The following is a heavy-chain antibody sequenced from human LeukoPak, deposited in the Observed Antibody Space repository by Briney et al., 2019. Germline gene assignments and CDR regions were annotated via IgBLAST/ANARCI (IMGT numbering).Heavy chain of an antibody. CDR3: ARVDLGAFDI. V-gene: IGHV3-74*01. J-gene: IGHJ3*02. D-gene: IGHD1-26*01. CDR1: GFTFSTYW. Sequence: GGSLRLSCAASGFTFSTYWMHWVRQAPGKGLVWVSRIDSGVSSTIYADSVKGRFTISRDNSKNTLYLQMNSLRAEDTAVYYCARVDLGAFDIWGQGTMVTVSS. CDR2: IDSGVSST.